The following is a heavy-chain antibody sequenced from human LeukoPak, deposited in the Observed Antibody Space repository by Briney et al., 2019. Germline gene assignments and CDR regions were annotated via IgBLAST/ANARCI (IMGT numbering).Heavy chain of an antibody. D-gene: IGHD3-10*01. J-gene: IGHJ4*02. CDR1: GYSISSGYY. CDR2: IYHSGST. CDR3: ARPSGQYYYGSGTEFHY. Sequence: SETLSLTCAVSGYSISSGYYWGWIRQPPGKGLEWIGSIYHSGSTYYNPSLKSRVTISVDTSKNQFSLKLSSVTAAGTAVYYCARPSGQYYYGSGTEFHYWGQGTLVTVSS. V-gene: IGHV4-38-2*01.